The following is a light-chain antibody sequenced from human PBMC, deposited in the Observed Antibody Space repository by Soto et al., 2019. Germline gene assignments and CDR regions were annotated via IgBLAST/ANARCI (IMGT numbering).Light chain of an antibody. CDR1: QDIIYY. CDR2: SAS. CDR3: QKYNSAPNT. J-gene: IGKJ2*01. V-gene: IGKV1-27*01. Sequence: DIRMTQSPSSLSAFVGDTVTITCRASQDIIYYLAWYQQKPGKVPKLLIHSASTLQTGDQSRFSGSGSGTVFTLTINHLQPEDVATYYCQKYNSAPNTFGQGSRLEIK.